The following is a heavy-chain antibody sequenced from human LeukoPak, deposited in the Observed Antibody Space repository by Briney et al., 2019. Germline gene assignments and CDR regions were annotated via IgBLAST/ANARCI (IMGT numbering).Heavy chain of an antibody. V-gene: IGHV3-23*01. CDR3: AKEPPMLTGYYTDYFDY. J-gene: IGHJ4*02. CDR1: GFTFTSSA. Sequence: GGSLRLSCAASGFTFTSSAMSWVRQAPGKGLEGVSTISGSGHSTYYADSVKGRFTLSRDNSKKTLNLQMNSMRAEDTEVYFCAKEPPMLTGYYTDYFDYWGQGTLVTVSS. CDR2: ISGSGHST. D-gene: IGHD3-9*01.